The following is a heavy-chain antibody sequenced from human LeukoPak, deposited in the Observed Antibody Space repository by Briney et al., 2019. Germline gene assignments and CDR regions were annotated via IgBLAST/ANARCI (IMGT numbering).Heavy chain of an antibody. Sequence: GGSLRLSCAASGFTFSSYWMNWVRQAPGKGLEWVANIKQDGSEKYYVDSVKGRFTISRDNAQNSLYLQMNSLRAEDTAVYYCARDLGAAGLDCWGQGTLVTVSS. CDR2: IKQDGSEK. J-gene: IGHJ4*02. CDR1: GFTFSSYW. V-gene: IGHV3-7*01. CDR3: ARDLGAAGLDC. D-gene: IGHD6-13*01.